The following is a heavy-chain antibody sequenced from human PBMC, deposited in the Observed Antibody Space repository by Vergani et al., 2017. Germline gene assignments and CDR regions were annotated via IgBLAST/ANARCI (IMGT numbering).Heavy chain of an antibody. V-gene: IGHV4-61*02. CDR3: ARAPHYSTTWPFLLLDMDV. CDR1: GGSISSGSYY. J-gene: IGHJ6*02. D-gene: IGHD6-13*01. Sequence: QVQLQESGPGLVRPSQTLSLTCTVSGGSISSGSYYWSWFRQPAGKGLEWIGRFYTGGGTRYNPSLKSRVTISVDTSNNQFALQLSSVTAADTAVYYCARAPHYSTTWPFLLLDMDVWGQGTTVTVSS. CDR2: FYTGGGT.